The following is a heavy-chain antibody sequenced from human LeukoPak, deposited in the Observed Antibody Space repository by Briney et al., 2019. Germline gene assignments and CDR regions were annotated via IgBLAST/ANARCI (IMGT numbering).Heavy chain of an antibody. CDR1: GFTVSSNY. D-gene: IGHD3-3*01. CDR2: ITYDGST. V-gene: IGHV4-34*01. J-gene: IGHJ4*02. Sequence: AGGSLRLSCAASGFTVSSNYMTWVRQPPGKGLEWIGEITYDGSTNYNPSLKSRVTISVDTSKIQFSLNLSSVTAADTAIYYCARGLASGYPPIPFDYWGQGTQVTVSS. CDR3: ARGLASGYPPIPFDY.